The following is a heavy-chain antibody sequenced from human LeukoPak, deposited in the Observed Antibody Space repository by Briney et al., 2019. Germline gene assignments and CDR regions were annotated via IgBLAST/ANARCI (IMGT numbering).Heavy chain of an antibody. CDR2: IYSGGST. Sequence: PGGSLRLSCAASGFTVSSNYMSWVRQAPGKGLEWVSVIYSGGSTYYADSVKGRFTISRDNSKNTLYLQTNSLRAEDTAVYYCARGGGGYYYYYYYMDVWGKGTTVTISS. CDR1: GFTVSSNY. J-gene: IGHJ6*03. D-gene: IGHD2-15*01. CDR3: ARGGGGYYYYYYYMDV. V-gene: IGHV3-53*01.